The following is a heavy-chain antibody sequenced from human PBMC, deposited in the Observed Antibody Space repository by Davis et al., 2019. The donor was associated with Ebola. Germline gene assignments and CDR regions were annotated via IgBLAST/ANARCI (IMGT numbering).Heavy chain of an antibody. CDR3: ARGDPVVGVVIVRNAFDI. CDR2: INPNSGGT. J-gene: IGHJ3*02. Sequence: ASVKVSCKASGYTFTGYYMHWVRQAPGQGLEWMGWINPNSGGTNYAQKFQGWVTMTRDTSISTAYMELSRVRSDDTAVYYCARGDPVVGVVIVRNAFDIWGQGTMVTVSS. CDR1: GYTFTGYY. V-gene: IGHV1-2*04. D-gene: IGHD3-3*01.